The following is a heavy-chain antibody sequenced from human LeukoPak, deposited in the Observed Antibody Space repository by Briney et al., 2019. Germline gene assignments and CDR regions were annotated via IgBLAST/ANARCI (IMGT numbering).Heavy chain of an antibody. D-gene: IGHD2-21*02. J-gene: IGHJ6*02. CDR2: ISWNSGSI. V-gene: IGHV3-9*01. CDR1: GFTFDDYA. Sequence: GGSLRLSCAASGFTFDDYAMHWVRQAPGKGLEWVSGISWNSGSIGYADSVKGRFTISRDNAKNSLYLQMNSLRAEDTALYYCAKDRAYCGGDCYDYYCGMDVWGQGTTVTVSS. CDR3: AKDRAYCGGDCYDYYCGMDV.